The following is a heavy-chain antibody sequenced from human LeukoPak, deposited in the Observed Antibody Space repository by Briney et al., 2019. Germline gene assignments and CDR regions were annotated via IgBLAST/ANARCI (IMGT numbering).Heavy chain of an antibody. V-gene: IGHV1-2*06. CDR1: RYIFTDYF. CDR2: INCNSGGT. Sequence: ASVKVSCKASRYIFTDYFLHWVRQAPGQGPEWMGRINCNSGGTMYAQNLQGRVTLTRVTSITTAYMELSGLSSDDTAVYYCARDLSSTSNWEFDFWGRGTLVTVSS. J-gene: IGHJ4*02. D-gene: IGHD1-1*01. CDR3: ARDLSSTSNWEFDF.